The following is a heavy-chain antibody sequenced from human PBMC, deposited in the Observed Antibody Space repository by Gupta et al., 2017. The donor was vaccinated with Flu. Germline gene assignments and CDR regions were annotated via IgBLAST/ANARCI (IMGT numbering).Heavy chain of an antibody. V-gene: IGHV3-11*01. CDR3: ARPALPGYHYYGMDV. CDR2: ISASGSTT. J-gene: IGHJ6*02. Sequence: GLEWVSYISASGSTTYYGDSVKGRFTISRDNVKNSLNLQMNSLRAEDTAVYYCARPALPGYHYYGMDVWGQGTTVTVSS. D-gene: IGHD2-21*02.